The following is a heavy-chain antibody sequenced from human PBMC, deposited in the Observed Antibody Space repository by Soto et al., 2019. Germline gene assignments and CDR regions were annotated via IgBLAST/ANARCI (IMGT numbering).Heavy chain of an antibody. J-gene: IGHJ4*02. CDR2: IGGGGGST. CDR3: AKERLGRGADY. CDR1: GFAFANYA. Sequence: VQLLESGGDLVQPGGSLRLSCAASGFAFANYAMTWVRQAPGKGLEWVSTIGGGGGSTYYADPVKGRFTISRDNSKNTVYLQMNSLRAEDTAVYFCAKERLGRGADYWGQGTLVTVSS. V-gene: IGHV3-23*01. D-gene: IGHD1-1*01.